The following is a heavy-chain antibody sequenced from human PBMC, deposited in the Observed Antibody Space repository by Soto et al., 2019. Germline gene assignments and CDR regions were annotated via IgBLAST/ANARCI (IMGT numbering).Heavy chain of an antibody. CDR1: GHAFTGDY. CDR2: INPNSGAT. Sequence: AAVKVSCKPSGHAFTGDYLHWVRQAPGQGLEWMGWINPNSGATKFAQKFQGRVTMTWDTSISTAYMELSSLSSDDTAVYYCAKEIGPFDFWGQGTMVTVSS. V-gene: IGHV1-2*02. D-gene: IGHD2-21*01. CDR3: AKEIGPFDF. J-gene: IGHJ3*01.